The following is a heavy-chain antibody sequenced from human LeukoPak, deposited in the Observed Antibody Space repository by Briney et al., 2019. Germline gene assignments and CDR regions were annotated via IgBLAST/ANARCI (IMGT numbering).Heavy chain of an antibody. CDR2: ISSSSSTI. Sequence: GGSLRLSCAASGFTFSSYSMNWVRQAPGKGLEWVSYISSSSSTIYYADSVKGRFTISRDNAKNSLYLQMNSLRAEDTAVYYCARDRGELLWGQGTPVTVSS. J-gene: IGHJ4*02. CDR3: ARDRGELL. CDR1: GFTFSSYS. D-gene: IGHD1-26*01. V-gene: IGHV3-48*04.